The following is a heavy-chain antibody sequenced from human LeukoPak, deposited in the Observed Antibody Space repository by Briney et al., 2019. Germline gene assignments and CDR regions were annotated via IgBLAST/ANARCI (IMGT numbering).Heavy chain of an antibody. J-gene: IGHJ4*02. Sequence: SQTLCLSCAVYGGSFSPYYWSWIRQPPGKGLEWIGEINHSGSTNYNPSLKSRVTISVDTSKNQFSLRLSSVTAADTAVYYCARGGFYCGGDGYVDYWGQGTPVTVSS. V-gene: IGHV4-34*01. CDR2: INHSGST. D-gene: IGHD2-21*02. CDR3: ARGGFYCGGDGYVDY. CDR1: GGSFSPYY.